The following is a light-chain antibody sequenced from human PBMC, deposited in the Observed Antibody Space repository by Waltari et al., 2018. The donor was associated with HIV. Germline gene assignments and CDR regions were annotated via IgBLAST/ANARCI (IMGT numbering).Light chain of an antibody. CDR2: LNSNGSH. CDR3: QTWGSGIVV. J-gene: IGLJ2*01. V-gene: IGLV4-69*01. CDR1: SGHTTYA. Sequence: QLGLTQSPSASASLGASVKLTCTLSSGHTTYAIAWHQQRPEKGPRFLMRLNSNGSHTKGDGIPDRFSGSSSGAERYLTISSLQSEDETDYFCQTWGSGIVVFGGGTTLTVL.